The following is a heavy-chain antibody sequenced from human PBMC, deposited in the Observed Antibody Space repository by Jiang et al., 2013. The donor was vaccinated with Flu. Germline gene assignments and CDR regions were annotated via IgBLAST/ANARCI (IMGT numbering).Heavy chain of an antibody. CDR3: ARDALPLLGYYDSSGRNWFDP. CDR2: IYYSGST. J-gene: IGHJ5*02. V-gene: IGHV4-59*12. Sequence: KPSETLSLTCTVSGGSISSYYWSWIRQPPGKGLEWIGYIYYSGSTNYNPSLKSRVTISVDTSKNQFSLKLSSVTAADTAVYYCARDALPLLGYYDSSGRNWFDPWGQGTLVTVSS. CDR1: GGSISSYY. D-gene: IGHD3-22*01.